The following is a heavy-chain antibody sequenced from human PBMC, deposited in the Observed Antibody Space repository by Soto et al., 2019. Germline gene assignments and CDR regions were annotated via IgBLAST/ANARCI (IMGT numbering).Heavy chain of an antibody. CDR1: GGSISSYY. Sequence: PSETLSLTCTVSGGSISSYYWSWIRQPPGKGLEWIGYIYYSGSTNYNPSLKSRVTISVDTSKNQFSLKLSSVTAADTAVYCCARVAYYYDSSGYWFDPWGQGTLVTVSS. CDR2: IYYSGST. D-gene: IGHD3-22*01. J-gene: IGHJ5*02. V-gene: IGHV4-59*01. CDR3: ARVAYYYDSSGYWFDP.